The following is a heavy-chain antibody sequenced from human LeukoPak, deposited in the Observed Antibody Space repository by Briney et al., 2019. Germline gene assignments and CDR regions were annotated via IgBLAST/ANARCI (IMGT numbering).Heavy chain of an antibody. J-gene: IGHJ6*03. Sequence: GGSLRLSCAASGFTFDDYGMTWVRQAPGKGLEWVSGINWNGGSTGYADSVKGRFTISRDNAKNSLYLQMNSLRAEDTAVYYCARAYYDFWSGYYTTEYYYYYYMDVWGKGTTVTVSS. CDR3: ARAYYDFWSGYYTTEYYYYYYMDV. CDR1: GFTFDDYG. V-gene: IGHV3-20*04. D-gene: IGHD3-3*01. CDR2: INWNGGST.